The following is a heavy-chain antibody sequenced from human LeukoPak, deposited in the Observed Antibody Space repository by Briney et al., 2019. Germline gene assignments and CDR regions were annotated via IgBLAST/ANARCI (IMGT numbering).Heavy chain of an antibody. J-gene: IGHJ4*02. D-gene: IGHD2-15*01. CDR1: GFTFSDYY. CDR3: ARAQRYCSGGSCYFGY. Sequence: GGSLRLSCAASGFTFSDYYMSWIRQAPGKGLEWVSYISSSSSYTNYADSVKGRFTISRDNAKNSLYLQMNSLIAEDTAVYYCARAQRYCSGGSCYFGYWGQGTLVTVSS. CDR2: ISSSSSYT. V-gene: IGHV3-11*06.